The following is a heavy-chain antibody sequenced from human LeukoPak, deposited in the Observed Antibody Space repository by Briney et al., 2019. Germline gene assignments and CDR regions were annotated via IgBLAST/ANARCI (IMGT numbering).Heavy chain of an antibody. J-gene: IGHJ3*02. D-gene: IGHD1-7*01. Sequence: GGSLRLSCAASGFTFSSYAMSWVRQAPGKGLEWVSYISSSGSTIYYADSVKGRFTISRDNAKSTLFLQMNSLRAEDTALYYCARTTSMNYVGDAFHIWGQGTMVTVSS. CDR1: GFTFSSYA. V-gene: IGHV3-48*04. CDR3: ARTTSMNYVGDAFHI. CDR2: ISSSGSTI.